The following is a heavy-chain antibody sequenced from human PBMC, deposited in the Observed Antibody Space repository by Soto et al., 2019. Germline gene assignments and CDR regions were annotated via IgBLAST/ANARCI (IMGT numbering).Heavy chain of an antibody. V-gene: IGHV1-69*04. D-gene: IGHD4-17*01. CDR2: IIPILGIA. Sequence: SVKVSCKASGGTFSSYTISWVRQAPGQGLEWMGRIIPILGIANYAQKFQGRVTITADKSTSTAYMELSSLRSEDTAVYYCARDLRGHNWFDPWGQGTLVTVSS. CDR1: GGTFSSYT. J-gene: IGHJ5*02. CDR3: ARDLRGHNWFDP.